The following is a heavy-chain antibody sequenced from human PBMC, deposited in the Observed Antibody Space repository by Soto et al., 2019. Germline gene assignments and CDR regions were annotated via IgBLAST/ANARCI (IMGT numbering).Heavy chain of an antibody. CDR1: GFTFSSYA. CDR2: ISGSGGST. V-gene: IGHV3-23*01. D-gene: IGHD3-22*01. J-gene: IGHJ4*02. Sequence: GGSLRLSCAASGFTFSSYAMSWVRQAPGKGLEWVSAISGSGGSTYYADSVKGRFTISRDNSKNTLYLQMNSLRAEDTAVYYCAKDYYDSSGYGCYFDYCGQGTLVTVSS. CDR3: AKDYYDSSGYGCYFDY.